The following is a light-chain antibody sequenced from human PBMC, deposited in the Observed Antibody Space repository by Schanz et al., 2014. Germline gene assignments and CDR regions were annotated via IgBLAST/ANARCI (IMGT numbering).Light chain of an antibody. CDR2: DAS. J-gene: IGKJ2*01. V-gene: IGKV3-11*01. Sequence: ELVLTQSPGTLSLSPGERVTISCRASQSVSSSYFAWYQQKRGQAPRLLIYDASNRATGIPARFSGSGSGTDFTLTISSLEPEDFAVYYCQQRSNWPPRYTFGQGTKLEIK. CDR1: QSVSSSY. CDR3: QQRSNWPPRYT.